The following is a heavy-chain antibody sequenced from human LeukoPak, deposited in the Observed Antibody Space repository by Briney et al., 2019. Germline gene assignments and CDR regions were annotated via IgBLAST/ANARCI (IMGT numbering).Heavy chain of an antibody. CDR1: GYTFTSYY. D-gene: IGHD2-15*01. Sequence: ASVKVSCKASGYTFTSYYMHWVRQAPGQGLEWMGIINPSGGSTSYAQKFQGRVTMTRDTSTSTVYMELSSLRSEDTAVYYCARDVVRYCSGGSCPQGYWGQGTLVTVSS. CDR2: INPSGGST. V-gene: IGHV1-46*01. J-gene: IGHJ4*02. CDR3: ARDVVRYCSGGSCPQGY.